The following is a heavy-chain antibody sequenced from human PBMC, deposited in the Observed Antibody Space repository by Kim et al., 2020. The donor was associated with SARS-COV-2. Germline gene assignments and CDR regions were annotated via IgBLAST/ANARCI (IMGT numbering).Heavy chain of an antibody. Sequence: GGSLRLSCAASGFTFSDHYMDWVRQAPGKGLEWVGRTRNKANSYTTEYAASVKGRFTISRDDSKNSLYLQMNSLKTEDTAVYYCARELGGLDYFDYWGQGTLVTVSS. CDR3: ARELGGLDYFDY. V-gene: IGHV3-72*01. D-gene: IGHD3-16*01. CDR2: TRNKANSYTT. CDR1: GFTFSDHY. J-gene: IGHJ4*02.